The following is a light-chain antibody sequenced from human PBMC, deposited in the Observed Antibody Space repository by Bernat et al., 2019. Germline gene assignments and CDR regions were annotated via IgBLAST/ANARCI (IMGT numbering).Light chain of an antibody. CDR3: QSYDSRLRAWV. V-gene: IGLV1-40*01. CDR1: SSNIEAGYD. Sequence: QSVLTQPPSVSGAPGQRVTISCTGSSSNIEAGYDVHWYRQIPGTAPKLLIYGDKNRPSGVPDRFSASKSGTSASLAVTGLQAEDEADYYCQSYDSRLRAWVFGGGTKLTVL. CDR2: GDK. J-gene: IGLJ3*02.